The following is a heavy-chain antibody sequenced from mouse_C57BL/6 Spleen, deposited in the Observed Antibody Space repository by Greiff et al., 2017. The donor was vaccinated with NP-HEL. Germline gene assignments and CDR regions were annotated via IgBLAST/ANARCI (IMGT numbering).Heavy chain of an antibody. V-gene: IGHV1-80*01. D-gene: IGHD2-4*01. CDR1: GYAFSSYW. Sequence: VHLVESGAELVKPGASVKISCKASGYAFSSYWMNWVKQRPGKGLEWIGQIYPGDGDTNYNGKFKGKATLTADKSSSTAYMQLSSLTSEDSAVYFCARDYDGPHFDYWGQGTTLTVSS. CDR2: IYPGDGDT. CDR3: ARDYDGPHFDY. J-gene: IGHJ2*01.